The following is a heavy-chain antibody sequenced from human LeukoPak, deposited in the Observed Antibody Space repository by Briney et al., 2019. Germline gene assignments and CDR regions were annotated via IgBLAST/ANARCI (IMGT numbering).Heavy chain of an antibody. CDR3: ARVPMTTVTTVYYYYMDV. V-gene: IGHV1-69*05. CDR2: IIPIFGTA. J-gene: IGHJ6*03. Sequence: ASVKVSCKASGGTFSSYAISWVRQAPGQGLEWMGGIIPIFGTANYAQKFQGRVTITTDESTSTAYMELSSLRSEDTAVYYCARVPMTTVTTVYYYYMDVWGKGTTVTVSS. D-gene: IGHD4-11*01. CDR1: GGTFSSYA.